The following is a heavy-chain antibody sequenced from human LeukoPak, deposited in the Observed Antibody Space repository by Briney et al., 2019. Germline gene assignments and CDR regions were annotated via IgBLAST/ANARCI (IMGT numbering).Heavy chain of an antibody. CDR1: RFTFDDYS. Sequence: GGSLRLSCAASRFTFDDYSIHWVRQPPGKGLEWISLISWDGGATYYADSVKGRFTVSRDKSKNSLFLQMNSVIAEDTAFYYCTKVARNSSWPYFDSWGQGTLVTVSS. V-gene: IGHV3-43*01. CDR3: TKVARNSSWPYFDS. J-gene: IGHJ4*02. CDR2: ISWDGGAT. D-gene: IGHD3-22*01.